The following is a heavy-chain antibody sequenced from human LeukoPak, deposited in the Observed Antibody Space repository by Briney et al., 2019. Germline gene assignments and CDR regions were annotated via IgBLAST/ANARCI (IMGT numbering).Heavy chain of an antibody. D-gene: IGHD2-2*01. CDR1: GFTFGDYA. V-gene: IGHV3-49*04. CDR2: IQAKAYGGAT. CDR3: TRAPHPRCSSSGCYLDS. Sequence: PGGSLRLSCSTSGFTFGDYAMSWVRQAPGKGLEWVGFIQAKAYGGATKYAASVNGRFSIWRDDSQSIANLQMSDLKTEDTAVYYCTRAPHPRCSSSGCYLDSWGQGTLVTVSS. J-gene: IGHJ4*02.